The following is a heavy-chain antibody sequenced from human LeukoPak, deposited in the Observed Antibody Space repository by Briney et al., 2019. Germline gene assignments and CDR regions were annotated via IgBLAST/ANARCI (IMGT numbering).Heavy chain of an antibody. CDR2: ISGSGSST. J-gene: IGHJ4*02. CDR3: ARQIKWSNNY. CDR1: GFTFTSYG. D-gene: IGHD2-8*01. Sequence: GGSLRLSCAASGFTFTSYGMSWVRQAPGKGLEWVSSISGSGSSTYYADSVKGRFTISRGNSKNTLYLQMNSLRAEDTAVYYCARQIKWSNNYWGQGTLDTVSS. V-gene: IGHV3-23*01.